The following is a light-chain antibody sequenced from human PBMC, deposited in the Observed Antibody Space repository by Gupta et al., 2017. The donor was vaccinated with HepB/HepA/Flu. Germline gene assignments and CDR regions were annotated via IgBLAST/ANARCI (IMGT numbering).Light chain of an antibody. CDR2: GAS. Sequence: VLTQSPGTLSLSPGERATLSCRASQSVSSSYLAWYQQKPGQAPRLLIYGASSRATGIPDRFSGSGSGTDFTLTISRLEPEDFAVYYCQQYGSSQLTFGRGTKVEIK. J-gene: IGKJ1*01. CDR1: QSVSSSY. V-gene: IGKV3-20*01. CDR3: QQYGSSQLT.